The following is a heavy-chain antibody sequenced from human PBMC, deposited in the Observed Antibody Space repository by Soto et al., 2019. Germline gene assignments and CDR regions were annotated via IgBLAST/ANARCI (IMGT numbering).Heavy chain of an antibody. D-gene: IGHD1-26*01. J-gene: IGHJ4*02. V-gene: IGHV3-21*06. CDR3: VRENEMAGATSAFEY. CDR2: IDARSNYI. CDR1: GFRFNSYS. Sequence: GGSLRLSCEASGFRFNSYSMNWVRQAPQKGLEWVSLIDARSNYIYYADSVKGRFTISRDNARNSLYLQMDSLRVEDTAVYYCVRENEMAGATSAFEYWGQGTPVTVSS.